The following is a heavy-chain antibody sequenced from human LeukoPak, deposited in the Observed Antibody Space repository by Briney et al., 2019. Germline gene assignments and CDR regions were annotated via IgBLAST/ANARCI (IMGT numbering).Heavy chain of an antibody. V-gene: IGHV4-59*01. CDR3: TKVGTGTVDY. CDR1: GDSISGYY. J-gene: IGHJ4*02. Sequence: SETLSLTCTVSGDSISGYYWGWIRQPPGKGLEWIGYIYYTGTPKYNPSLKSRVTISVDTSKNQFSLKLRSVTAADTAVYYCTKVGTGTVDYWGQGTLVTVSS. CDR2: IYYTGTP. D-gene: IGHD1-1*01.